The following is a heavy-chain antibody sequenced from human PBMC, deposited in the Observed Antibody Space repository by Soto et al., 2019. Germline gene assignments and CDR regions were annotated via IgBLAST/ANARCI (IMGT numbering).Heavy chain of an antibody. D-gene: IGHD2-2*01. V-gene: IGHV3-48*04. CDR1: GFTFSSYS. J-gene: IGHJ6*02. CDR2: ISSSSTTI. Sequence: GGSLRLSCAASGFTFSSYSMKWVRQAPGKGLEWVSYISSSSTTIYNADSVKSRFTISRDNAKNSLYLQMNSLRAEDTAVYYCARDCSSTSCYYYYGMDVWGQGTTVTVSS. CDR3: ARDCSSTSCYYYYGMDV.